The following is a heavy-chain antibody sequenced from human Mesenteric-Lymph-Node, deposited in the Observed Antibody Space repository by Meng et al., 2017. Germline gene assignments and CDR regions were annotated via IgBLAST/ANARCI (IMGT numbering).Heavy chain of an antibody. CDR1: GFTLSGRY. V-gene: IGHV3-66*02. J-gene: IGHJ4*02. CDR2: MYSGGNT. CDR3: ASGGYYNYFEN. Sequence: GESLMISCVASGFTLSGRYMSWVRQAPGKGLEWGSVMYSGGNTYYADSVRGRFTTSRDNSKNTLFLQMNSLRREDTAVYSCASGGYYNYFENWGQGTLVTVSS. D-gene: IGHD3-9*01.